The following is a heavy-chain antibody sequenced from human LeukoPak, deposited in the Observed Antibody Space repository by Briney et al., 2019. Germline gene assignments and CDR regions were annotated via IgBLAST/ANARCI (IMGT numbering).Heavy chain of an antibody. V-gene: IGHV4-59*08. CDR3: ARYSSSSSALDY. CDR1: GGSISSYY. CDR2: IYYSGST. J-gene: IGHJ4*02. Sequence: SETLSLTCTVSGGSISSYYWTWIRQPPGKGLEWIGYIYYSGSTNYNPSLKSRLTISLDTSKNQFSLKLNSVTAADTAVYYCARYSSSSSALDYWGQGTLVTVSS. D-gene: IGHD6-6*01.